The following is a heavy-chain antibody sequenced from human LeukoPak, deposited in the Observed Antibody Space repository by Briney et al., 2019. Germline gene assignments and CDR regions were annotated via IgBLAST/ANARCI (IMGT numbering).Heavy chain of an antibody. D-gene: IGHD1-26*01. Sequence: GGSLRLSCAASGFTFSSYWMHWVRRAPGKGLVWVSRLNSDGSDTSYADSVKGRFTISRDNAKNTLYLQKNSLAAEDTAVYYCARGGGSYHPFDSWGQGTLVTVSS. CDR1: GFTFSSYW. CDR2: LNSDGSDT. CDR3: ARGGGSYHPFDS. V-gene: IGHV3-74*01. J-gene: IGHJ4*02.